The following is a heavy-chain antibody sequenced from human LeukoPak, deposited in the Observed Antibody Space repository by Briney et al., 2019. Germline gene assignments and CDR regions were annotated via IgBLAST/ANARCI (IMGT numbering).Heavy chain of an antibody. Sequence: GGSLRLSCAASGFTFSDYYMSWIRQAPGKGLEWVSYISSSGSTIYYADSVKGRFTISRDNAKNSLYLQMDSLRAEDTAVYYCARMGTLVRGVIIKDPFDYWGQGTLVTVSS. V-gene: IGHV3-11*04. CDR2: ISSSGSTI. J-gene: IGHJ4*02. D-gene: IGHD3-10*01. CDR1: GFTFSDYY. CDR3: ARMGTLVRGVIIKDPFDY.